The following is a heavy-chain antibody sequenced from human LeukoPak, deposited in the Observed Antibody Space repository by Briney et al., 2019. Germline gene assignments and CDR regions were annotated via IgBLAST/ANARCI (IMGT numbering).Heavy chain of an antibody. Sequence: GGAVRLSCAASGLTFSSYSMNGVGQARGKGLEWASSISSSSSFIYYADSVKGRFTISRDNAKNSLYLQLNSLRAEDTAVYYCARGPEGFDYWGQGTLVTVSS. CDR1: GLTFSSYS. J-gene: IGHJ4*02. CDR3: ARGPEGFDY. V-gene: IGHV3-21*01. CDR2: ISSSSSFI.